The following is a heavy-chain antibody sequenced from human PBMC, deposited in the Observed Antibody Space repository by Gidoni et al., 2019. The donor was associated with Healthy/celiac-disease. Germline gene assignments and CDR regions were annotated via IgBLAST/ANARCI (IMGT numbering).Heavy chain of an antibody. Sequence: QVQLQESGPGLVKPSETLSLTCTVSGGSISSYYWSWIRQPPGKGLEWIGYIYYSGSTNYNPSLKSRVTISVDTSKNQFSLKLSSVTAADTAVYYCARLAAAGYAFDIWGQGTMVTVSS. CDR3: ARLAAAGYAFDI. D-gene: IGHD6-13*01. CDR2: IYYSGST. CDR1: GGSISSYY. J-gene: IGHJ3*02. V-gene: IGHV4-59*01.